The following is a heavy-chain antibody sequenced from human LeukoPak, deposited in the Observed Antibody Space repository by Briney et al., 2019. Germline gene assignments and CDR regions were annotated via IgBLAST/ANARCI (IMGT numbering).Heavy chain of an antibody. J-gene: IGHJ4*02. Sequence: GASVKVSCKASGYTFSGYYLHLVRLAPGQGLEWMGWIHPKSGDTKYAPKFLGRVTLTRDTSATIVYMDLTWLTSDDTAVYYCSRGSGISYGGIDYWGQGTLVTVSS. CDR3: SRGSGISYGGIDY. CDR2: IHPKSGDT. D-gene: IGHD5-18*01. V-gene: IGHV1-2*02. CDR1: GYTFSGYY.